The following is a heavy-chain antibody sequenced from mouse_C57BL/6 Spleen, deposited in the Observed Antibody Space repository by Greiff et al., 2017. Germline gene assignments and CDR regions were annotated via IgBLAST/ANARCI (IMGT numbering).Heavy chain of an antibody. CDR1: GFTFSSYA. CDR2: ISSGGDYI. J-gene: IGHJ4*01. D-gene: IGHD1-1*01. Sequence: EVHLVESGEGLVKPGGSLKLSCAASGFTFSSYAMSWVRQTPEKRLEWVAYISSGGDYIYYADTVKGRFTISRDNARNTLYLQMSSLKSEDTAMYYCTRDRDITTVVAPQAMDYWGQGTSVTVSS. V-gene: IGHV5-9-1*02. CDR3: TRDRDITTVVAPQAMDY.